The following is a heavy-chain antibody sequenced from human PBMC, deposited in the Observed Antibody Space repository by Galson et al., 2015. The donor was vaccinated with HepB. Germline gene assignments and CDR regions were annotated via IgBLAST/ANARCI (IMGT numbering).Heavy chain of an antibody. CDR3: ARDSSIAARPSGDYFDYGMGV. Sequence: SLRLSCAASGFTFSSYGMHWVRQAPGKGLEWVAVIWYDGSNKYYADSVKGRFTISRDNSKNTLYLQMNSLRAEDTAVYYCARDSSIAARPSGDYFDYGMGVWGQWTTVTVSS. V-gene: IGHV3-33*01. D-gene: IGHD6-6*01. CDR1: GFTFSSYG. J-gene: IGHJ6*02. CDR2: IWYDGSNK.